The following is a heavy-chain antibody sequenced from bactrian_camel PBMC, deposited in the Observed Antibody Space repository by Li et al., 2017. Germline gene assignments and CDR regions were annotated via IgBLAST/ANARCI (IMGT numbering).Heavy chain of an antibody. CDR1: GKIESDSYC. J-gene: IGHJ4*01. CDR2: LDATGATT. D-gene: IGHD2*01. V-gene: IGHV3S40*01. Sequence: VQLVESGGGSVQAGGSLTLSCIASGKIESDSYCMAWIRQAPGKAHEWVARLDATGATTYATPAEGRFTISQGATKDIVTLQMTSLEPEDTGMYYCAAKSMWGRGGYCVQIRDPSEFASWGQGTQVTVS. CDR3: AAKSMWGRGGYCVQIRDPSEFAS.